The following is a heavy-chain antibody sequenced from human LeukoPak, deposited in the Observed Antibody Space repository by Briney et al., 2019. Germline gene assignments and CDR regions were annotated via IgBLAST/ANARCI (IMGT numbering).Heavy chain of an antibody. J-gene: IGHJ4*02. CDR1: GYSFTSYW. CDR3: ASAVGQWLGAYYFDY. Sequence: GESLKISCKGSGYSFTSYWIGWVRQMPGKGLEWMGIIYPGDSDTRYSPSFQGQVTISADKSISTAYLQWSSLKASDTAMYYCASAVGQWLGAYYFDYWGPGTLVTVSS. CDR2: IYPGDSDT. V-gene: IGHV5-51*01. D-gene: IGHD6-19*01.